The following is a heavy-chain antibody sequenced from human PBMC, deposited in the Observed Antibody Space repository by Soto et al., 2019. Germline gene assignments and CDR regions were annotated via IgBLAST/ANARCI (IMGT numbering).Heavy chain of an antibody. Sequence: EAQLVESGGGLVQPGGSLRLSCVASGFNFIDRWMAWVRQAPGKGLEWVASIKQDGSEKYYVASVKGRFTISRENAKSSIDLKMNSLRAEDTAVYYCVGGGGRYYAGLFDSWGQGTLVTVSS. J-gene: IGHJ5*01. CDR3: VGGGGRYYAGLFDS. CDR1: GFNFIDRW. D-gene: IGHD1-26*01. CDR2: IKQDGSEK. V-gene: IGHV3-7*03.